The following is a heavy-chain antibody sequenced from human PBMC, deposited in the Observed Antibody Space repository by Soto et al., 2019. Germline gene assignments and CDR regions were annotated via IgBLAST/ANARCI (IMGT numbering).Heavy chain of an antibody. D-gene: IGHD2-2*01. Sequence: GGSLRLSCAASGFTFSSYWMSWVRQAPGKGLEWVANIKQDGSEKYYVDSVKGRFTISRDNAKNSLYLQMNSLRAEDTAVYYCARDDSPCSSTSCYPGVRRKYYYYYMDVWGKGTTVTVSS. CDR3: ARDDSPCSSTSCYPGVRRKYYYYYMDV. V-gene: IGHV3-7*01. CDR2: IKQDGSEK. J-gene: IGHJ6*03. CDR1: GFTFSSYW.